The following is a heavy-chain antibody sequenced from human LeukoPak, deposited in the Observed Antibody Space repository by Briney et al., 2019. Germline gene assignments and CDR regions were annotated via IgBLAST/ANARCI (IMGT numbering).Heavy chain of an antibody. V-gene: IGHV3-23*01. Sequence: PGGSLRLSCAASGFTFSSYAMSWVRQAPGKGLEWVSAISGSGGSTYYADSVKGRFTISRDNSKNTLYLQMNSLRAEDTAVYYCANRLEWLYKYGMDVWGQGTTVTVSS. J-gene: IGHJ6*02. CDR2: ISGSGGST. CDR1: GFTFSSYA. CDR3: ANRLEWLYKYGMDV. D-gene: IGHD3-3*01.